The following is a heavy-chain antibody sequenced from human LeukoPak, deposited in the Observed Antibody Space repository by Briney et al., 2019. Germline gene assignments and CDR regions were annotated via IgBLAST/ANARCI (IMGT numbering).Heavy chain of an antibody. CDR3: ARGYCSSTSCLHVDY. CDR1: GYTFTSYG. Sequence: ASVKVSCKASGYTFTSYGISWVRQAPGQGLEWMGWISAYNGNTNYAQKLQGRVTMTTDTSTSTAYMELRSLRSDDTAVYYCARGYCSSTSCLHVDYWGQGTLVTVSS. D-gene: IGHD2-2*01. V-gene: IGHV1-18*01. CDR2: ISAYNGNT. J-gene: IGHJ4*02.